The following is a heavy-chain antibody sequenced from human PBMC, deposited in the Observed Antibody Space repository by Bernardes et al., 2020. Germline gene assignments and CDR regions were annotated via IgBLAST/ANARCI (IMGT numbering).Heavy chain of an antibody. CDR3: ARLVGGYYYYFDS. CDR2: IYPGDSKT. Sequence: GESLKISCKASGYRFPTYWIAWVRQMPGKGLEWMGIIYPGDSKTTYSPSFQGLVTMSADKSITTAYLQWSSLKAADTAIYYCARLVGGYYYYFDSWGQGTLVTVSS. V-gene: IGHV5-51*01. CDR1: GYRFPTYW. D-gene: IGHD3-22*01. J-gene: IGHJ4*02.